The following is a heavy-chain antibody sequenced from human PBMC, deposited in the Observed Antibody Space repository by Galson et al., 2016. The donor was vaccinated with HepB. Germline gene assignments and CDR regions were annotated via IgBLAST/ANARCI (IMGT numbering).Heavy chain of an antibody. Sequence: SLRLSCAASGFPFRTYAMYWVRQAPGKGLEWVAIISYDGSNEDYSDSVKGRFTISRDNSENTLFLHMNDLRTEDTAVYYCVREGGQARLFFDLWGQGSLVTVSS. CDR2: ISYDGSNE. V-gene: IGHV3-30*03. J-gene: IGHJ5*02. CDR1: GFPFRTYA. D-gene: IGHD2-21*01. CDR3: VREGGQARLFFDL.